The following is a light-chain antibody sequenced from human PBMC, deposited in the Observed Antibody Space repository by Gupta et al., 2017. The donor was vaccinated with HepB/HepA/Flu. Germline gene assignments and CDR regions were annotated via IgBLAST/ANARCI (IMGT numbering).Light chain of an antibody. V-gene: IGLV1-51*02. CDR2: ENK. CDR1: SSNIGNNY. CDR3: GTWDSSRSAVV. Sequence: QSVLTQPPSVSAAPGQKVTISCSGSSSNIGNNYVSWYQHLPGTAPKLLIYENKKRPSGIPDRFSGSKSGTSATLGITGLQTGDEADYYCGTWDSSRSAVVFGGGTKLTVL. J-gene: IGLJ2*01.